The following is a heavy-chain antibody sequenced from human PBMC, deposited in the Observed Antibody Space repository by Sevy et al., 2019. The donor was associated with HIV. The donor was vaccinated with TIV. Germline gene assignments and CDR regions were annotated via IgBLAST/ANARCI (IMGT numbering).Heavy chain of an antibody. CDR2: IIPKFDTT. CDR1: GDNLRGFA. CDR3: ARSDDLRGYYFDL. D-gene: IGHD2-15*01. Sequence: ASVKVSCKGSGDNLRGFAISLLRQAPGQGPEWMGTIIPKFDTTTYAERFQGRVTIVADESMTTVYMEIRRLTSDDMALYFCARSDDLRGYYFDLWGQGTPVTVSS. V-gene: IGHV1-69*13. J-gene: IGHJ4*02.